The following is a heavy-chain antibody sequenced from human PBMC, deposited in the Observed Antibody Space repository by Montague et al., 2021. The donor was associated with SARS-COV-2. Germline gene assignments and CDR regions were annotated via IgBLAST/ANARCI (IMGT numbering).Heavy chain of an antibody. CDR2: INHYGST. V-gene: IGHV4-34*01. CDR1: GGSFSGNY. D-gene: IGHD4-11*01. Sequence: SETLSLTCAVYGGSFSGNYWSWIRQPPGKGLEWIGEINHYGSTNYNPSLKSRVTMSVDTSKNQFSLKLSSVTAADTAVYYCTRGLPVTTLFYYFGMDVWGQGTTVPVS. J-gene: IGHJ6*02. CDR3: TRGLPVTTLFYYFGMDV.